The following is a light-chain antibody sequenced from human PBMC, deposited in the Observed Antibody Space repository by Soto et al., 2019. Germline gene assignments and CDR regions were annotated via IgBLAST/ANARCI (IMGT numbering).Light chain of an antibody. J-gene: IGKJ1*01. V-gene: IGKV3-11*01. CDR3: HQRQSWPRT. Sequence: EIVLTQSPATLPSSPGETATLSCRASQYVGTRLAWYQHKPGQAPRLLIYYTSNRATGIPARFSGSGSGTDFTLTINSLAPEDFAIYYCHQRQSWPRTFGQGTKVDI. CDR2: YTS. CDR1: QYVGTR.